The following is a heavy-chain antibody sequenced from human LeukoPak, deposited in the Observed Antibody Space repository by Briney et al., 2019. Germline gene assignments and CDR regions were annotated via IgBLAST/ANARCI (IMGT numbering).Heavy chain of an antibody. V-gene: IGHV4-34*01. CDR1: GGSFSGYY. CDR3: ARGSNWNYVYYYYYMDG. CDR2: INHSGST. Sequence: PSETLSLTCAVYGGSFSGYYWSWIRQPPGKGLEWIGGINHSGSTNYNPSLKSRVTISVDTSKNQFSLKLSSVTAADTAVYYCARGSNWNYVYYYYYMDGWGKGTTVTVSS. J-gene: IGHJ6*03. D-gene: IGHD1-7*01.